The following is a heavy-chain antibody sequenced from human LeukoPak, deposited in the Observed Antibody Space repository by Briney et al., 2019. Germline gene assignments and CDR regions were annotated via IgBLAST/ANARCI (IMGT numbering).Heavy chain of an antibody. CDR1: GFTFSDYY. J-gene: IGHJ4*02. CDR2: SYSTGTT. Sequence: GTLRLSCAASGFTFSDYYMTWIRQAPGKGLEWDGSSYSTGTTYYSPSLKSRLTMSVDTSKNEFSLKVNSVTAADTAVYYCFGYRLWLKYNFDFWGQGALVTVSS. V-gene: IGHV4-59*05. CDR3: FGYRLWLKYNFDF. D-gene: IGHD4/OR15-4a*01.